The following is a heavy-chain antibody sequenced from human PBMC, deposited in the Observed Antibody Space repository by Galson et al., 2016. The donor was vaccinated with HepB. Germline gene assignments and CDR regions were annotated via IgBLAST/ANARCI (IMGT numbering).Heavy chain of an antibody. CDR1: GYTFSNYY. Sequence: SVKVSCKAAGYTFSNYYMHWVRQAPGQGLEWMGIMNPSISSTKYAQKFQGRVTMTRDTSTSTVYMELSSLRSEDTAVYYCARDATTIFGVVSSDYFDYWGQGTLVTVSS. D-gene: IGHD3-3*01. CDR3: ARDATTIFGVVSSDYFDY. V-gene: IGHV1-46*01. J-gene: IGHJ4*02. CDR2: MNPSISST.